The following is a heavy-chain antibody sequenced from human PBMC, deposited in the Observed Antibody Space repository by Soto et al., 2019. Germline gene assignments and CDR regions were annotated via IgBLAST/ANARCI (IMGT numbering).Heavy chain of an antibody. CDR2: IKQDGSEK. CDR3: ARDLRNLWFGDPSLGPSYYFDY. D-gene: IGHD3-10*01. J-gene: IGHJ4*02. V-gene: IGHV3-7*01. Sequence: QPGGSLRLSCAASGFTFSSYWMSWVRQAPGKGLEWVANIKQDGSEKYYVDSVKGRFTISRDNAKNSLYLQMNSLRAEDTAVYYCARDLRNLWFGDPSLGPSYYFDYWGQGTLVTVSS. CDR1: GFTFSSYW.